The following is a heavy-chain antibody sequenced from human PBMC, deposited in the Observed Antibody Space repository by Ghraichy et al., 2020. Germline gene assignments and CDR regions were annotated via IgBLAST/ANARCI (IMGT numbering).Heavy chain of an antibody. V-gene: IGHV3-74*01. J-gene: IGHJ4*02. CDR3: GRMNTAWSPDY. D-gene: IGHD1/OR15-1a*01. CDR1: DFTFSNFW. CDR2: INGDGTSI. Sequence: GGSLRLSCVASDFTFSNFWMYWVRQAPGKGPVWLSRINGDGTSIDYADPARGRFTISRDNAKNTLYLQMHSLRVDDTAVYYCGRMNTAWSPDYWGQGTLVTVSS.